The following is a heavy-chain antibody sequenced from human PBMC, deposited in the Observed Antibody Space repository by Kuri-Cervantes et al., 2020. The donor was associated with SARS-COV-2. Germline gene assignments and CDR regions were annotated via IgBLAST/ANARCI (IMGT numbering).Heavy chain of an antibody. CDR1: GGTFSSYA. CDR3: AREVVPSGYYYGMDV. D-gene: IGHD3-10*01. CDR2: INPSGGST. V-gene: IGHV1-46*01. Sequence: ASVKVSCKASGGTFSSYAISWVRQAPGQGLEWMGIINPSGGSTSYAQKFQGRVTMTRDTSTSTVYMELSSLRSEDTAVYYCAREVVPSGYYYGMDVWGQGTTVTVSS. J-gene: IGHJ6*02.